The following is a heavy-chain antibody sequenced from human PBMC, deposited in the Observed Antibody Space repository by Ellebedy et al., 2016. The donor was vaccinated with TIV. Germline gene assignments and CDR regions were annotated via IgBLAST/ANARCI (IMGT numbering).Heavy chain of an antibody. CDR2: ISSSSSYI. V-gene: IGHV3-21*01. CDR1: GFTFSSYS. D-gene: IGHD3-3*01. Sequence: GGSLRLSXAASGFTFSSYSMNWVRQAPGKGLEWVSSISSSSSYIYYADSVKGRFTISRDNAKNSLYLQMNSLRAEDTAVYYCAREPITIFGVADYYMDVWGKGTTVTVSS. J-gene: IGHJ6*03. CDR3: AREPITIFGVADYYMDV.